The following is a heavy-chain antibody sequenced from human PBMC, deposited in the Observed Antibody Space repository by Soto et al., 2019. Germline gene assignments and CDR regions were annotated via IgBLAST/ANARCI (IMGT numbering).Heavy chain of an antibody. CDR2: IYPGDSDT. J-gene: IGHJ6*02. V-gene: IGHV5-51*01. D-gene: IGHD3-3*01. CDR3: ARQTIFGATYYYCHMDV. CDR1: GYNFASYW. Sequence: GESLKISCKGSGYNFASYWIGWVRQMPGKGLEWMGIIYPGDSDTRYSPSFQGQVTISADKSITTAYLQWSSLKASDTAIYYCARQTIFGATYYYCHMDVWGQGTTVTVSS.